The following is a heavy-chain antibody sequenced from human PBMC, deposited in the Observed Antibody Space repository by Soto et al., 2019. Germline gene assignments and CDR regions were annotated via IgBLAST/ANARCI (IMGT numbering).Heavy chain of an antibody. CDR3: ARLGFTMVRGVIIDYYYYMDV. V-gene: IGHV1-8*01. J-gene: IGHJ6*03. Sequence: ASVKVSCKASGYTFTSYDINWVRQATGQGLEWMVWMNPNSGNTGYAQKFQGRVTMTRNTSISTAYMELSSLRSEDTAVYYCARLGFTMVRGVIIDYYYYMDVWGKGTTVTVSS. D-gene: IGHD3-10*01. CDR2: MNPNSGNT. CDR1: GYTFTSYD.